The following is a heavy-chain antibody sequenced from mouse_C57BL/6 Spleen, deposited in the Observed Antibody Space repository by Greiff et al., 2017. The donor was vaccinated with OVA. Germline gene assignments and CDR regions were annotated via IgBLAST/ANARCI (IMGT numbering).Heavy chain of an antibody. V-gene: IGHV1-39*01. CDR3: ASMASTGTEDYFDY. J-gene: IGHJ2*01. CDR1: GYSFTDYN. Sequence: VQLQQSGPELVKPGASVKISCKASGYSFTDYNMNWVKQSNGKSLEWIGVINPNYGTTSYNQKFKGKATLTVDQSSSTAYMQLNSLTSEDSAVYYCASMASTGTEDYFDYWGQGTTLTVSS. D-gene: IGHD4-1*02. CDR2: INPNYGTT.